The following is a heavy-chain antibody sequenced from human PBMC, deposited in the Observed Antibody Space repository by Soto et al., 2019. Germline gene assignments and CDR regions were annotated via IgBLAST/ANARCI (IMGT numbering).Heavy chain of an antibody. J-gene: IGHJ4*02. D-gene: IGHD3-22*01. V-gene: IGHV1-3*01. Sequence: ASVKVSCKASGYTFTSYAMHWVRQAPGQRLEWMGWINAGNGNTKYSQKFQGRVTITRDTSASTAHMELSSLRSEDTAVYYCARSYDSSAPLNYWGQGTLVTVSS. CDR3: ARSYDSSAPLNY. CDR1: GYTFTSYA. CDR2: INAGNGNT.